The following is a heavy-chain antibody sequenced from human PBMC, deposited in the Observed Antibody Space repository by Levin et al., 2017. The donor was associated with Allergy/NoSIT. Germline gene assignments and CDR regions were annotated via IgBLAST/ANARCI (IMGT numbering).Heavy chain of an antibody. CDR2: IYYSGST. CDR1: GGSISSYY. Sequence: SETLSLTCTVSGGSISSYYWSWIRQPPGKGLEWIGYIYYSGSTNNNPSLKSRVTISLDTSKNQFSLKLSSVTAADTAVYYCARHQSTITTVFDYWGQGTLVTVSS. D-gene: IGHD4-11*01. CDR3: ARHQSTITTVFDY. J-gene: IGHJ4*02. V-gene: IGHV4-59*08.